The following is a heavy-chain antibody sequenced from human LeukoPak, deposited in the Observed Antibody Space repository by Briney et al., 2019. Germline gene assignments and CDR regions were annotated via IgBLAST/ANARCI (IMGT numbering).Heavy chain of an antibody. J-gene: IGHJ4*02. D-gene: IGHD4-17*01. CDR2: ISYDGSNK. Sequence: PGRSLRLSCAASGFSNYTMHWVRQAPGKGLEWVAVISYDGSNKYYADSVKGRFTISRDNSKSTLYLQMNFLRAEDTAVYYCARSPYGEWAYDYFDYWGQGTLVTVSS. CDR3: ARSPYGEWAYDYFDY. CDR1: GFSNYT. V-gene: IGHV3-30*04.